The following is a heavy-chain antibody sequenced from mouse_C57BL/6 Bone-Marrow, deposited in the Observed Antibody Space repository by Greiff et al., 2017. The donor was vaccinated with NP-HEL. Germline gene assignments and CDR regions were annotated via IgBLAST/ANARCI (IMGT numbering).Heavy chain of an antibody. Sequence: VQLQQPGAELVKPGASVKMSCKASGYTFTSYWITWVKQRPGQGLEWIGDIYPGSGSTNYNEKFKSRATLPVGTSSSTAYMELSSLTSGDSAVYYCARRGLISPGFACWGKGTLVTVSA. CDR3: ARRGLISPGFAC. J-gene: IGHJ3*01. D-gene: IGHD3-1*01. CDR2: IYPGSGST. CDR1: GYTFTSYW. V-gene: IGHV1-55*01.